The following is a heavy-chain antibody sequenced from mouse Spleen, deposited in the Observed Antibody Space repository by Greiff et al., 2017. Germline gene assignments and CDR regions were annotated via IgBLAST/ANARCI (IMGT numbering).Heavy chain of an antibody. CDR2: IDPANGNT. V-gene: IGHV14-3*01. Sequence: EVQLQQSGAELVKPGASVKLSCTASGFNIKNTYMHWVKQRPEQGLEWIGRIDPANGNTKYAPKFQGKATITADTSSNTAYLQLSSLTSEDTAIYYCARGYYYRYDDYAMDYWGQGTSVTVSS. D-gene: IGHD2-14*01. J-gene: IGHJ4*01. CDR1: GFNIKNTY. CDR3: ARGYYYRYDDYAMDY.